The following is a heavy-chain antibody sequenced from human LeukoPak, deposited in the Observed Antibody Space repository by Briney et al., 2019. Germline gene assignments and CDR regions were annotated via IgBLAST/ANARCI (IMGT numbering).Heavy chain of an antibody. J-gene: IGHJ5*02. Sequence: PGGSLRLSCAASGFTFSSYSMNWVRQAPGKGLEWVSSISSSSSYIYYADSVKGRFTISRDNAKNSLCLQMNSLRAEDTAVYYCARDRVATIPNWFDPWGQGTLVTVSS. CDR3: ARDRVATIPNWFDP. D-gene: IGHD5-12*01. V-gene: IGHV3-21*01. CDR2: ISSSSSYI. CDR1: GFTFSSYS.